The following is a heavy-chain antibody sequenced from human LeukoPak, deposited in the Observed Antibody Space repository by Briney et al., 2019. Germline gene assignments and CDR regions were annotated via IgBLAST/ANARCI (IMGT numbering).Heavy chain of an antibody. D-gene: IGHD6-19*01. J-gene: IGHJ4*02. CDR2: INHSGST. CDR1: GGSFSGYY. V-gene: IGHV4-34*01. Sequence: PSETLSLTCAVYGGSFSGYYWSWIRQPPGKGLEWIGEINHSGSTNYNPSLKSRVTISVDTSKNQFSLKLSSVTAADTAVYYCARAKQWLVPPAPFDYWGQGTLVTVSP. CDR3: ARAKQWLVPPAPFDY.